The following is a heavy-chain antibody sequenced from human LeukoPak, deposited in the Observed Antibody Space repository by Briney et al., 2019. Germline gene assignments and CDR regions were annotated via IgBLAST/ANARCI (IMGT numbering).Heavy chain of an antibody. Sequence: SVKVSCKASGGTFSSYAISWVRQAPGQGLEWMRGIIPIFGTANYAQKFQGRVTITADESTSTAYMELSSLRSEDTAVYYCARGAPRGEGLENDFWSGYSTYYYYYGMDVWGQGTTVTVSS. CDR2: IIPIFGTA. V-gene: IGHV1-69*13. CDR3: ARGAPRGEGLENDFWSGYSTYYYYYGMDV. J-gene: IGHJ6*02. CDR1: GGTFSSYA. D-gene: IGHD3-3*01.